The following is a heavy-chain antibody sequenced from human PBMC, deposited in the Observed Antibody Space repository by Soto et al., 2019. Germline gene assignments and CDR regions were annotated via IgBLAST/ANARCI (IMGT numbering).Heavy chain of an antibody. Sequence: QLQLHMSGSGLVKPSQTLSLTYTVSGASITYGAYSWSWIRQTPGKGLEWIGYINHLETTFYNPSFESRLTLSIDRTKNQFSLYLKSMSAAYRAVYFCSRGGGFDSFDYWGQGILVTVSS. J-gene: IGHJ4*02. D-gene: IGHD3-10*01. CDR1: GASITYGAYS. V-gene: IGHV4-30-2*01. CDR2: INHLETT. CDR3: SRGGGFDSFDY.